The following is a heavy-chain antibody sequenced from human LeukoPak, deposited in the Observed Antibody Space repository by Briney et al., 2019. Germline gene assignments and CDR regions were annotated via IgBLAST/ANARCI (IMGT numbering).Heavy chain of an antibody. CDR2: ISSNGGST. D-gene: IGHD3-22*01. V-gene: IGHV3-64D*06. Sequence: GGSLRLSCSASGFSFKSFAMHWVRQAPGEGLEYFSAISSNGGSTYYADSVKGRITISRDNSKNTLYLQMSGLRADDTAVYYCVKGSSYYYDSGGYYVDYWGQGTLVTVSS. J-gene: IGHJ4*02. CDR3: VKGSSYYYDSGGYYVDY. CDR1: GFSFKSFA.